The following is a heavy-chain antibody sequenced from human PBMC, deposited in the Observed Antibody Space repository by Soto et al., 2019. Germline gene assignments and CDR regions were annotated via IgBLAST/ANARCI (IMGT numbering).Heavy chain of an antibody. D-gene: IGHD3-3*01. V-gene: IGHV2-5*02. CDR3: AHRVLRTVFGLVTTTAIYFDF. CDR2: TYWDDDK. J-gene: IGHJ4*02. Sequence: QITLNESGPTQVKPRQTLTLTCTFSGFSLTTSGVGVGWIRQAPGKAPEWLALTYWDDDKRYSPSRKRRPTITKDTSKNQVVLTMADLDPADTATYYCAHRVLRTVFGLVTTTAIYFDFWGQGTPVAVSS. CDR1: GFSLTTSGVG.